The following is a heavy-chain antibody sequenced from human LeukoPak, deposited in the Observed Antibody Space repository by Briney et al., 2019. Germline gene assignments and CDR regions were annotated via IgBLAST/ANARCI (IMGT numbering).Heavy chain of an antibody. Sequence: SETLSLTCTVSGDSISSTTYWWGWIRQSPGKGLEWIGSMSYVGITSYNPSLKSRAAISVDTSKNQFSLMLNSVTAADTAVYYCTRLPLDYSLDHWGQGTPVSVSS. V-gene: IGHV4-39*01. J-gene: IGHJ4*02. CDR1: GDSISSTTYW. D-gene: IGHD4-11*01. CDR2: MSYVGIT. CDR3: TRLPLDYSLDH.